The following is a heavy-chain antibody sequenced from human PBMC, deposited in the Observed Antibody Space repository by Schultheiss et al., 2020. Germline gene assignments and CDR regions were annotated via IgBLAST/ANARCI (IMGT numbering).Heavy chain of an antibody. CDR2: IYYSGST. CDR1: GGSISSSNW. D-gene: IGHD3-3*01. CDR3: ARGRYYDFWSGYRVSSMDV. V-gene: IGHV4-4*02. J-gene: IGHJ6*02. Sequence: SETLSLTCAVSGGSISSSNWWSWVRQPPGKGLEWIGYIYYSGSTYYNPSLKSRVTISVDTSKNQFSLKLSSVTAADTAVYYCARGRYYDFWSGYRVSSMDVWGQGTTVTVSS.